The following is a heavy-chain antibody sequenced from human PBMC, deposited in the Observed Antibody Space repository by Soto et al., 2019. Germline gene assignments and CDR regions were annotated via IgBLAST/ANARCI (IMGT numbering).Heavy chain of an antibody. J-gene: IGHJ4*01. D-gene: IGHD6-19*01. CDR3: ARVHVMVVAGSTFDY. Sequence: PSETLSLTCTVSGYSISSGSYCACIRQPPGKGPEWIASIYHGGTTFYNPSLKSRITISVDTSNNQFSLKLTSVTAADTAVYYCARVHVMVVAGSTFDYWGHGTLVTV. V-gene: IGHV4-38-2*02. CDR2: IYHGGTT. CDR1: GYSISSGSY.